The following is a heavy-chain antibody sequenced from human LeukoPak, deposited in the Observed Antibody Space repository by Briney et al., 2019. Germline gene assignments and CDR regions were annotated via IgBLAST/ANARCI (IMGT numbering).Heavy chain of an antibody. Sequence: GGSLRLSCAASGFTFRDAAMTWVRQAPGKGLEWVSLISSSGANAYYADSVKGRFTISRDNSKNTLYLQTNSLRAEDTAVYYCAKGRTGYYYYGMDVWGQGTTVTVSS. J-gene: IGHJ6*02. CDR1: GFTFRDAA. CDR2: ISSSGANA. V-gene: IGHV3-23*01. D-gene: IGHD3-10*01. CDR3: AKGRTGYYYYGMDV.